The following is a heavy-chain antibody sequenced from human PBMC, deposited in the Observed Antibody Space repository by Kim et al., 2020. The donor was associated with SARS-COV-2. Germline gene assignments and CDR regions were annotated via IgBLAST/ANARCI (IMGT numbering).Heavy chain of an antibody. Sequence: ASVKVSCKVSGYTLTELSMHWVRQAPGKGLEWMGGFDPEDGETIYAQKFQGRVTMTEDTSTDTAYMELSSLRSEDTAVYYCATAPEVPPYSSSSWDNYYYGMDVWGQGTTVTVSS. CDR3: ATAPEVPPYSSSSWDNYYYGMDV. CDR1: GYTLTELS. CDR2: FDPEDGET. D-gene: IGHD6-6*01. J-gene: IGHJ6*02. V-gene: IGHV1-24*01.